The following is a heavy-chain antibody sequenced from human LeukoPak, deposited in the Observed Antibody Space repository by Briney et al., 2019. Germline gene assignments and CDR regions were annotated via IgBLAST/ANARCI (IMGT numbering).Heavy chain of an antibody. J-gene: IGHJ4*02. CDR2: IPAGGTDR. Sequence: GGSLRLSCVGSGFHFRLYNMNWVRQAPGKGLEWVSGIPAGGTDRYYADSVKGRFTISRDNSKNTLYLQMNSLRAEDTAVYYCAKDLMVRGGPFDYWGQGTLVTVSS. V-gene: IGHV3-NL1*01. CDR1: GFHFRLYN. CDR3: AKDLMVRGGPFDY. D-gene: IGHD3-10*01.